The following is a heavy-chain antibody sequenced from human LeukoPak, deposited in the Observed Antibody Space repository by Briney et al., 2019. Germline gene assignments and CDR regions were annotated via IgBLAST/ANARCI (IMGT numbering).Heavy chain of an antibody. CDR2: IKGDGSYK. V-gene: IGHV3-7*03. D-gene: IGHD3-22*01. CDR1: GFTFSNYC. J-gene: IGHJ4*02. CDR3: ATSADSSGND. Sequence: GGALRLSCGASGFTFSNYCMSWVRHAPGKGLEWVANIKGDGSYKYYVDSVKGRFTISRDNAKSSVYLQMNTLRAEDTAVYYCATSADSSGNDWGQGTLVTVSS.